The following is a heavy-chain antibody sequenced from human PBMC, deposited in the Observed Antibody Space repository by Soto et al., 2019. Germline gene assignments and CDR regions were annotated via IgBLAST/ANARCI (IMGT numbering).Heavy chain of an antibody. CDR3: AKVGVPAARGYYYYGMDV. V-gene: IGHV3-43*01. J-gene: IGHJ6*02. CDR2: ISWDGGST. D-gene: IGHD2-2*01. Sequence: GGSLRLSCAASGFTFDDYTMHWVRQAPGKGLEWVSLISWDGGSTYYADSVKGRFTISRDNSKNSLYLQMNSLRTEDTALYYCAKVGVPAARGYYYYGMDVWGQGTTVTVSS. CDR1: GFTFDDYT.